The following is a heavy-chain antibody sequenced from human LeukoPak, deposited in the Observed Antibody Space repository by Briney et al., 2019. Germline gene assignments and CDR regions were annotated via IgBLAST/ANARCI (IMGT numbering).Heavy chain of an antibody. D-gene: IGHD1-26*01. J-gene: IGHJ4*02. V-gene: IGHV3-66*02. Sequence: PGGSLRLSCAASGLTVSSNYMTWVRQAPGKGLEWVSVIYSGGGTYYADSVKGRFTISRDSSKNTVYLQMNSLRAEDTAVYCCARGGREVGPTRGSYFDYWGQGTLVTVSS. CDR3: ARGGREVGPTRGSYFDY. CDR2: IYSGGGT. CDR1: GLTVSSNY.